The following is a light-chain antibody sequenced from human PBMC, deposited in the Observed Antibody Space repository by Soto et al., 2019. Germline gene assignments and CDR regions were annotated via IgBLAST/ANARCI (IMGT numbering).Light chain of an antibody. CDR1: NSDVGGYNY. CDR2: EVN. V-gene: IGLV2-14*01. CDR3: SSYTSSSTRV. J-gene: IGLJ2*01. Sequence: QSVLTQPASVSGSPGRSITVSCTGTNSDVGGYNYVSWYQQHPGKAPKLIIYEVNKRPSGVSNRFSGSKSGNTASLTISGLQAEDEADYYCSSYTSSSTRVFGGGTKVTVL.